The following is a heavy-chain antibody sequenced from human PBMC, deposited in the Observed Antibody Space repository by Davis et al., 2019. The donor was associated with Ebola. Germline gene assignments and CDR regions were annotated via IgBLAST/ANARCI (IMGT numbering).Heavy chain of an antibody. CDR3: ARDLDPMGVVVVAATRGWFDP. CDR1: GFTFSSYA. Sequence: PGGSLRLSCAASGFTFSSYAMHWVRQAPGKGLEWVAVISYDGSNKYYADSVKGRFTISRDNSKNTLYLQMNSLRAEDTAVYYCARDLDPMGVVVVAATRGWFDPWGQGTLVTVSS. V-gene: IGHV3-30-3*01. CDR2: ISYDGSNK. D-gene: IGHD2-15*01. J-gene: IGHJ5*02.